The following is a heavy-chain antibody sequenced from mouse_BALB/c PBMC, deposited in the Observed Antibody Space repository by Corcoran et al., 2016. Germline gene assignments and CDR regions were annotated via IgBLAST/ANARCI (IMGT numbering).Heavy chain of an antibody. Sequence: EVQLEQSGPELVEPGASENISCNASCYSFTGYNMHWVKQSHEKSLEWIGRSNPYNGATSYNQNLKDKASLTVDKSSSTAYMELHSLTSEDSAVDYCARDGDYCWFAYWGQGTLVPVSA. CDR2: SNPYNGAT. D-gene: IGHD1-1*01. V-gene: IGHV1-18*01. J-gene: IGHJ3*01. CDR1: CYSFTGYN. CDR3: ARDGDYCWFAY.